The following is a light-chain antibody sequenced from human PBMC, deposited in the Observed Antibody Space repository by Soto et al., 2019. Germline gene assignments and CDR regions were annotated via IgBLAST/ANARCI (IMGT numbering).Light chain of an antibody. CDR1: SSDVGGYNF. CDR2: EVS. J-gene: IGLJ3*02. V-gene: IGLV2-14*01. Sequence: QSALTQPASVSGSPGQSITISCTGTSSDVGGYNFVSWYQQHPGKAPKLMIFEVSNRPSGVSNRFSASKSGNTAPLTISGLQPEDEADYYCSSYRTSSTWVFGGGTKLTVL. CDR3: SSYRTSSTWV.